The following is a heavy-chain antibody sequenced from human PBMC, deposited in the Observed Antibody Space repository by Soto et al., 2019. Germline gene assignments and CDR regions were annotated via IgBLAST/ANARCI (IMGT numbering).Heavy chain of an antibody. CDR2: IYYSGST. Sequence: PSETLCLTCTVSGCSISSSSYYRGCIRQPPGKGLEWIGSIYYSGSTYYNPSLKSRVTISVDTSKNQFSLKLSTGTDADTAVYYGARSLPLDWYLDYWGQGTLVTVSS. D-gene: IGHD3-9*01. V-gene: IGHV4-39*01. J-gene: IGHJ4*02. CDR3: ARSLPLDWYLDY. CDR1: GCSISSSSYY.